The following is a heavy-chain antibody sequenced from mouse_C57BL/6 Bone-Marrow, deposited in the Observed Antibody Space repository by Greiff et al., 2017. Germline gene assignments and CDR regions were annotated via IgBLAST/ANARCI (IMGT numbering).Heavy chain of an antibody. CDR1: GYTFTSYW. D-gene: IGHD2-3*01. J-gene: IGHJ3*01. V-gene: IGHV1-50*01. CDR3: ARADDGYYLWFAY. CDR2: IDPSDSYT. Sequence: QVQLQQPGAELVKPGASVKLSCKASGYTFTSYWMQWVKQRPGQGLEWIGEIDPSDSYTNYNQKFKGKATLTVDTSSSTAYMQLSILTSEDSAVYYCARADDGYYLWFAYWGQGTLVTVSA.